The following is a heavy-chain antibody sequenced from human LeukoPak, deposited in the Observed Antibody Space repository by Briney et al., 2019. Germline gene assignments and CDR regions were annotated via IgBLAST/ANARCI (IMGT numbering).Heavy chain of an antibody. CDR3: ARDYYDSSGYYRTFLFDY. CDR2: ISAYNGNT. D-gene: IGHD3-22*01. J-gene: IGHJ4*02. V-gene: IGHV1-18*01. Sequence: ASVKVSCKASGYTFTSYGISWVRQAPGQGLEWMGWISAYNGNTNYAQKLQGRATMTTDTSTSTAYMELRSLRSDDTAVYYCARDYYDSSGYYRTFLFDYWGQGTLVTVSS. CDR1: GYTFTSYG.